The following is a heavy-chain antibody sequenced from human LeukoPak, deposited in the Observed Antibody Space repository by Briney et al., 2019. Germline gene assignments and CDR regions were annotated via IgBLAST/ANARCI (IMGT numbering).Heavy chain of an antibody. D-gene: IGHD2-2*01. Sequence: GGSLRLSCAASGFTFSSYAMHWVRQAPGKGLEWVAVISYDGSNKYYADSVKGRFTISRDNSKNTLYLQMNSLRAEDTAVYYCAKDRRVVPAAIVDYWGQGTLVTVSS. J-gene: IGHJ4*02. CDR1: GFTFSSYA. CDR3: AKDRRVVPAAIVDY. V-gene: IGHV3-30-3*01. CDR2: ISYDGSNK.